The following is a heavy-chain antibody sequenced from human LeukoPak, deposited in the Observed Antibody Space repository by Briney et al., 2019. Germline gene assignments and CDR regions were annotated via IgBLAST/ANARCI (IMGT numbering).Heavy chain of an antibody. J-gene: IGHJ4*02. CDR3: ARHKRSPLYFDY. V-gene: IGHV5-51*01. CDR2: IYPGDSDT. CDR1: GYLFTSYW. D-gene: IGHD2-15*01. Sequence: KPGESLEISCKGSGYLFTSYWIGGVRQLPGKGLEGMGIIYPGDSDTKYSPSFQGQVTISADKSISTAYLQWSSLKASDTAMYYCARHKRSPLYFDYWGQGTLVTVSS.